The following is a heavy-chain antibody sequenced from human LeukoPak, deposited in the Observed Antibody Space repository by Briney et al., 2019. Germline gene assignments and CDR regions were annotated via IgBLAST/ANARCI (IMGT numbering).Heavy chain of an antibody. Sequence: SETLSLTCAVYGGSFSGYYWSWIRQPPGKGLKWIGEINHSGSTNYNPSLKSRVTISVDTSKNQFSLKLSSVTAADTAVYYCARGLVGSEADILTGYYRYFDYWGQGTLVTVSS. D-gene: IGHD3-9*01. V-gene: IGHV4-34*01. CDR3: ARGLVGSEADILTGYYRYFDY. CDR2: INHSGST. J-gene: IGHJ4*02. CDR1: GGSFSGYY.